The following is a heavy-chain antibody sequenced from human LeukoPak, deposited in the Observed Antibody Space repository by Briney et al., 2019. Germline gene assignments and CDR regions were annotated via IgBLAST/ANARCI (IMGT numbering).Heavy chain of an antibody. Sequence: PGGSLRLSCAASGFSFSSCAMSWVRQAPGRGLEWVSAISGSDGSTYYADSVKGRFTISRDNSKNTLYLQMNSLRAEGTAVYYCAKDARPYCSGGSCPFDYWGQGTLVTASS. D-gene: IGHD2-15*01. J-gene: IGHJ4*02. CDR1: GFSFSSCA. CDR2: ISGSDGST. V-gene: IGHV3-23*01. CDR3: AKDARPYCSGGSCPFDY.